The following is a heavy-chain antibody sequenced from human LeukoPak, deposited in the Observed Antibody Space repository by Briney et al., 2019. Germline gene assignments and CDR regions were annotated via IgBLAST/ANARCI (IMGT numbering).Heavy chain of an antibody. J-gene: IGHJ4*02. CDR1: GVNFSSYW. Sequence: GGSLRLSCAVSGVNFSSYWMSWVRQAPGKGLEWVANIKQDGSEEYYVDSVKGRFTISTDNAKNSLYLQMNSLRAEDTAVYYCARDAYYDFWSGYPRYFDYWGQGTLVTVSS. V-gene: IGHV3-7*01. CDR2: IKQDGSEE. D-gene: IGHD3-3*01. CDR3: ARDAYYDFWSGYPRYFDY.